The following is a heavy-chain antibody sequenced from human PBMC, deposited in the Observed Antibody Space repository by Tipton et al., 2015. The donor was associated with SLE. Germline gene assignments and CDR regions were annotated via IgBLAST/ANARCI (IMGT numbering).Heavy chain of an antibody. CDR1: GDSISSASYF. CDR2: IYTNGNT. CDR3: VRGGVGGYDYFDY. J-gene: IGHJ4*02. Sequence: LRLSCTVSGDSISSASYFWSWIRQPAGKGLEWIGRIYTNGNTNYNPSLKSRVTISLDTPKNQFSLRLSSVTAADTAVYYCVRGGVGGYDYFDYWGQGTLVTVSS. D-gene: IGHD5-12*01. V-gene: IGHV4-61*02.